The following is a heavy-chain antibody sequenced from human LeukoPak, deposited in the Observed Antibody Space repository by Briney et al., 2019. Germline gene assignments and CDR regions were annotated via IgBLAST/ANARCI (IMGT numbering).Heavy chain of an antibody. J-gene: IGHJ4*02. CDR1: GFTFGAYS. CDR2: ISDSSSYI. D-gene: IGHD3-10*01. V-gene: IGHV3-21*04. Sequence: KPGGSLRLSCAASGFTFGAYSMNWVRQAPGKGLERVSFISDSSSYIYYADSVKGRFTISRDNAKNSLYLQMNSLRAEDTAVYYCARDFYYGSGSYYNVGIYFDYWGQGTLVTVSS. CDR3: ARDFYYGSGSYYNVGIYFDY.